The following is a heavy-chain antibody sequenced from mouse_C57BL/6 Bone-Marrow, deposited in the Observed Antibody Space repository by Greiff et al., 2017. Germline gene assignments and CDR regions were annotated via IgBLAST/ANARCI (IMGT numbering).Heavy chain of an antibody. CDR3: ARLRLRRSWYFDV. V-gene: IGHV1-81*01. D-gene: IGHD2-4*01. CDR2: IYPRSGNT. CDR1: GYTFTSYG. Sequence: QVQLQQSGAELARPGASVKLSCKASGYTFTSYGISWVKQRTGQGLEWIVEIYPRSGNTYYNEKFKGKATLTADKSSRTAYMELRSLTSEDSAVYVCARLRLRRSWYFDVWGTGTTVTVSS. J-gene: IGHJ1*03.